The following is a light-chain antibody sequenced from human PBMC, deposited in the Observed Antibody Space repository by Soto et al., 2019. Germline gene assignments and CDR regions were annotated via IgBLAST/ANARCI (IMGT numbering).Light chain of an antibody. Sequence: DNPMTQFPSNLSSSVGSRITITCRASQSISSWLAWYQQKPGKAPKLLIYKASSLEGGVPSRFSGSGSGTEFTLTISSLQPDDYATYYCQQYHSFWTFGQGTKVDI. CDR2: KAS. J-gene: IGKJ1*01. V-gene: IGKV1-5*03. CDR3: QQYHSFWT. CDR1: QSISSW.